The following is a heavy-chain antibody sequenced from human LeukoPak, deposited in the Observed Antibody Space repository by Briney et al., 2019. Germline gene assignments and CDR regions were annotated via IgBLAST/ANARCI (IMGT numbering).Heavy chain of an antibody. CDR1: GYSFTTYW. D-gene: IGHD2-2*01. V-gene: IGHV5-51*01. J-gene: IGHJ3*02. CDR2: IYPGDSDT. Sequence: GESLQISCKASGYSFTTYWIGWVRQLSGKGLEWMGVIYPGDSDTRYSPSFQGQVTISADKSISTAYLQWSSLQAADTAMYYCARLPSSMLSHVFDIWGQGTLVAVSS. CDR3: ARLPSSMLSHVFDI.